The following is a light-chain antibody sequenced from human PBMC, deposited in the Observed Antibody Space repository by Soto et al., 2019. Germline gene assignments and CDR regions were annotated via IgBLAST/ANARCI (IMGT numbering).Light chain of an antibody. V-gene: IGKV3-20*01. J-gene: IGKJ2*01. Sequence: EIVLTQSPGTLSLSPGERATLSCRASQSVSSSYLAWYQQKPGQAPRLLIYGASSGATGIPDRFSGSGSVKDFTLTISRLELEDFAVYYCQQYGSSPYTFGQGTKLEIK. CDR1: QSVSSSY. CDR2: GAS. CDR3: QQYGSSPYT.